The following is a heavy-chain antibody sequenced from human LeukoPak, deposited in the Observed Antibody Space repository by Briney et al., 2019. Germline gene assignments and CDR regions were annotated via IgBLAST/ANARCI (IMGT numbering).Heavy chain of an antibody. CDR2: ISSSGSTI. D-gene: IGHD6-13*01. Sequence: PGGSLRLSCAASGFTFSSYSMNWVRQAPGKGLEWVSYISSSGSTIYYADSVKGRFTISRDNAKNSLYLQMNSLRAEDTAVYYCARARNRYSSSWYEVWFDPWGQGTLVTVSS. V-gene: IGHV3-48*04. CDR1: GFTFSSYS. CDR3: ARARNRYSSSWYEVWFDP. J-gene: IGHJ5*02.